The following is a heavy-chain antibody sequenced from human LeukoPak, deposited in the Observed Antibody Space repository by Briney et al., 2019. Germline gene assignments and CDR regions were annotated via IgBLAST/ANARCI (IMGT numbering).Heavy chain of an antibody. CDR2: ISGSGGST. V-gene: IGHV3-23*01. D-gene: IGHD6-13*01. CDR3: ANQVGYSSSWYDY. Sequence: PGGSLRLSCTASGFTFNSHAMSWVRQAPGKGLEWVSDISGSGGSTFYADSVKGRFTISRDNSKNTLYLQMNSLRAEDTAVYYCANQVGYSSSWYDYWGQGTLVTVSS. J-gene: IGHJ4*02. CDR1: GFTFNSHA.